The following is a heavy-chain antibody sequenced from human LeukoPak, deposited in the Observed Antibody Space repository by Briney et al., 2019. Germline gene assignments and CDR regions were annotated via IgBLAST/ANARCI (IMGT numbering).Heavy chain of an antibody. CDR1: GYTFTDYE. J-gene: IGHJ4*02. CDR3: ARNPSRSDTYFDL. Sequence: ASVKVSCEASGYTFTDYEIYWVRPASGQGLEWMGWTNPSSRNRAYAPKFEGRVTMTTDTSTSTAYMELRSLTSENTAVYYCARNPSRSDTYFDLWGQGTLVTVSS. CDR2: TNPSSRNR. V-gene: IGHV1-8*01. D-gene: IGHD5-18*01.